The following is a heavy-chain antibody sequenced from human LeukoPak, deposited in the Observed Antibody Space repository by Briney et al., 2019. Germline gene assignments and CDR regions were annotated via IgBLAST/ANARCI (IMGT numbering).Heavy chain of an antibody. CDR1: GGSFSGYY. Sequence: SETLSLTCAVYGGSFSGYYWSWIRQPPGKGLGWIGEINHSGSTNYNPSLKSRVTISVDTSKNQLSLKLSSVTAADTAVYYCARGPHILTGYSGVFDWGQGTLVTVSS. V-gene: IGHV4-34*01. D-gene: IGHD3-9*01. J-gene: IGHJ4*02. CDR3: ARGPHILTGYSGVFD. CDR2: INHSGST.